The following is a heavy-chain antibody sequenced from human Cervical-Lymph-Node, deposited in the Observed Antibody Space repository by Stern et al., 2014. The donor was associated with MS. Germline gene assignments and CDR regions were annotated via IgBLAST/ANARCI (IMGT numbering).Heavy chain of an antibody. J-gene: IGHJ5*02. CDR2: IYNGGST. CDR3: ANYYDGWFDP. V-gene: IGHV4-59*01. CDR1: GGSISIYY. D-gene: IGHD3-22*01. Sequence: VHLVESGPGLVKPSETLSLTCTVSGGSISIYYWSWIRQSPGKGLEWIGYIYNGGSTNYNPSLKSRVTISADTSKNQFSLKLSSVTAADTALYYCANYYDGWFDPWGQGTLVTVSS.